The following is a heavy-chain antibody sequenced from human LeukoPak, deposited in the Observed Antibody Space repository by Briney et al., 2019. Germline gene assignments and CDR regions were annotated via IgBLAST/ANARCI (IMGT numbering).Heavy chain of an antibody. J-gene: IGHJ3*02. Sequence: GGSLRLSCAASGFTFSNAWMSWVRQAPGKGLEWVGRIKSKTDGGTTDYAAPVKGRFTISRDDSKNTLYLQMNSLKTEDTAVYYCTTGRRGCSHAFDIWGQGTMVTVSS. D-gene: IGHD2-8*01. V-gene: IGHV3-15*01. CDR1: GFTFSNAW. CDR3: TTGRRGCSHAFDI. CDR2: IKSKTDGGTT.